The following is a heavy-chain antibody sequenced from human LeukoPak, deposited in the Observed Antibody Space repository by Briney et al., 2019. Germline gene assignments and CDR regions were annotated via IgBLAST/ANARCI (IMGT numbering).Heavy chain of an antibody. CDR1: GDTFTSYW. D-gene: IGHD3-16*01. J-gene: IGHJ4*02. CDR2: IYPGDSDI. CDR3: ARTPAFGSYFDY. Sequence: GESLKISCKGSGDTFTSYWTGWVRRMPGKGLEWMGIIYPGDSDIRYSPSFQGQVTISADKSINTAYLQWSSLKASDTAIYYCARTPAFGSYFDYWGQGTLVTVSS. V-gene: IGHV5-51*01.